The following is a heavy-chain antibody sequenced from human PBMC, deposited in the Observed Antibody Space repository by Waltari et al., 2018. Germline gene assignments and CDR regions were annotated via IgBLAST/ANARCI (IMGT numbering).Heavy chain of an antibody. Sequence: EVQLVESGGGLVQPGGSLRLSCAASGLTISSNWMTWVRQAPGKGLEWGANINEDGSEKYYVDSGKGRFTISRDNAKKSLYLQMDTLRVEDTAVYYCARARGLDVWGQGTTVTVSS. CDR1: GLTISSNW. J-gene: IGHJ6*02. V-gene: IGHV3-7*01. CDR2: INEDGSEK. CDR3: ARARGLDV.